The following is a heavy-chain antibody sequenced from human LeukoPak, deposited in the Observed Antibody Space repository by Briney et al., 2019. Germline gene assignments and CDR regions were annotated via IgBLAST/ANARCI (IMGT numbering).Heavy chain of an antibody. CDR1: GFTFDDYA. V-gene: IGHV3-9*01. CDR3: ARDWGHFDS. CDR2: ISWNSGSI. D-gene: IGHD7-27*01. Sequence: GRSLRLSCAASGFTFDDYAMHWVRQAPGKGLEWVSGISWNSGSIGYADSVKGRFTISRGNAKNSLYLQMNSLRVEDTAVYYCARDWGHFDSWGQGTLVTVSS. J-gene: IGHJ4*02.